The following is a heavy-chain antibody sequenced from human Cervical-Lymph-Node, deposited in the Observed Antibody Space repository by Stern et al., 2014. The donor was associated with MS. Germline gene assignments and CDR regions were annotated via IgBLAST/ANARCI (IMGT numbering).Heavy chain of an antibody. CDR3: TREMAARRLDP. D-gene: IGHD5-24*01. Sequence: EDQLVESGGTLVQPGGSLILSCAASGSTVNSNYMTWVRQAPGKGLEWVSIFYSGISTYYAESVKGRFSSSIDNSKNPLFLHMNNLRVEDSAMYYCTREMAARRLDPWGQGTLVIVSA. V-gene: IGHV3-66*01. CDR2: FYSGIST. J-gene: IGHJ5*02. CDR1: GSTVNSNY.